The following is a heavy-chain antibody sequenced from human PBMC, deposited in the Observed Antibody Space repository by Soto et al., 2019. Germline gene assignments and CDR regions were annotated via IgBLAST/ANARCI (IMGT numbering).Heavy chain of an antibody. CDR3: ARDKTGYSSSWQSTVLDY. D-gene: IGHD6-13*01. V-gene: IGHV1-69*01. CDR1: GGTFSSYA. J-gene: IGHJ4*02. CDR2: IIPIFGTA. Sequence: QVQLVQSGAEVKKPGSSVKVSCKASGGTFSSYAISWVRQAPGQGLEWMGGIIPIFGTANYAQKFQGRVTITADESTSTAYMELSSLRSEDTAVYYCARDKTGYSSSWQSTVLDYWGQGTLVTVSS.